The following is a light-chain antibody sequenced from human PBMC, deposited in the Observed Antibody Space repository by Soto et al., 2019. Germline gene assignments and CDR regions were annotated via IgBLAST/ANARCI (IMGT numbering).Light chain of an antibody. J-gene: IGKJ1*01. CDR1: ETGATN. Sequence: VMTQSPATLSVSPGERAQLSLLASETGATNLAWYQQKPGQAPRLLISGASTRAAGISDRFRGSGSGTEFTLTISSLRSEDSAIYYCQQYFEWPPMTFGQGTKVEI. V-gene: IGKV3-15*01. CDR3: QQYFEWPPMT. CDR2: GAS.